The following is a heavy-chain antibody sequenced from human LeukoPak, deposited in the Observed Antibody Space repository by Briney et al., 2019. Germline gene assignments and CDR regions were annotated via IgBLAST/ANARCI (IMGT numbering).Heavy chain of an antibody. Sequence: SETLSLTCTVSGDSISNNEYYWGWIRQPPGKGLEWIGTIYYSGSTYYNPSLKSRVTISVDTSKNQFSLKLSSVTAADTAVYYCARYSGSYYGNDAFDIWGQGTMVTVSS. CDR2: IYYSGST. D-gene: IGHD1-26*01. CDR3: ARYSGSYYGNDAFDI. CDR1: GDSISNNEYY. J-gene: IGHJ3*02. V-gene: IGHV4-39*07.